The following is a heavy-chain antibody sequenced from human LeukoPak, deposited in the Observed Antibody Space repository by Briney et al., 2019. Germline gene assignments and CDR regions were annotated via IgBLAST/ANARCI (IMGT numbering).Heavy chain of an antibody. D-gene: IGHD3-9*01. V-gene: IGHV4-34*01. CDR2: INHSGST. J-gene: IGHJ3*02. CDR1: GGSFSSYY. Sequence: SETLSLTCAVYGGSFSSYYWSWIRQPPGKGLEWIGEINHSGSTNYNPSLKSRVTISVDTSKNQFSLKLSSVTAADTAVYYCASQYYDILTGYYTFAFDIWGQGAMVTVSS. CDR3: ASQYYDILTGYYTFAFDI.